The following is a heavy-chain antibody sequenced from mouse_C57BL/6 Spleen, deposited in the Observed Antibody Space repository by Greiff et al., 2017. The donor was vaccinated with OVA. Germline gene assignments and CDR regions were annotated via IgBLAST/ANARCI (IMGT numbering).Heavy chain of an antibody. CDR1: GYTFTSYW. D-gene: IGHD3-2*02. CDR2: IDPSDSYT. J-gene: IGHJ3*01. V-gene: IGHV1-59*01. Sequence: VQLQQPGAELVRPGTSVKLSCKASGYTFTSYWMHWVKQRPGQGLEWIGVIDPSDSYTNYNQKFKGKATLTVDTSSSTAYMQLSSLTSEDSAVYYCARDGDSSGYGFAYWGQGTLVTVSA. CDR3: ARDGDSSGYGFAY.